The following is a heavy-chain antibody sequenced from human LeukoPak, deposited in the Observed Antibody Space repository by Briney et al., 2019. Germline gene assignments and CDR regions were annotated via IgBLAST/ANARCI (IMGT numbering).Heavy chain of an antibody. CDR2: INHSGST. CDR3: ARERGYSYGYYRGHFDY. Sequence: PSETLSLTCAVYGGSFSGYYWSWIRQPPGKGLEWIGEINHSGSTNYNPSLKSRVAISVDTSKNQFSLKLSSVTAADTAVYYCARERGYSYGYYRGHFDYWGQGTLVAVSS. J-gene: IGHJ4*02. CDR1: GGSFSGYY. V-gene: IGHV4-34*01. D-gene: IGHD5-18*01.